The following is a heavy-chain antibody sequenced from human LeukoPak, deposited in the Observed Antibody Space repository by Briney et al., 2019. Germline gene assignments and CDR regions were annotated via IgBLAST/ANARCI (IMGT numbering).Heavy chain of an antibody. V-gene: IGHV1-18*01. CDR2: ISAYNGNT. Sequence: ASVKVSCKASGYTFTSYGISWVRQAPGQGLEWMGWISAYNGNTNYAQKLQGRVTMTTDKSTSTAYMELRSLRSDDTAVYYCARGSGGSSYILFSYYYGMDVWGQGTTVTVSS. CDR1: GYTFTSYG. D-gene: IGHD2-15*01. J-gene: IGHJ6*02. CDR3: ARGSGGSSYILFSYYYGMDV.